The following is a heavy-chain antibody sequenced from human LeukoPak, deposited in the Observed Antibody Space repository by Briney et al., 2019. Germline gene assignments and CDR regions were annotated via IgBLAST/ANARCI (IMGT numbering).Heavy chain of an antibody. J-gene: IGHJ4*02. CDR2: IYSGDTT. Sequence: PGGSLRLSCAASGFTVSSNYMSWVRQAPGKGLEWVSVIYSGDTTYYAASVKGRFTISRHNSRNTLYLQMNSLRTEDTAMYYCARLIKWSSDYWGQGTLVTVSS. CDR3: ARLIKWSSDY. V-gene: IGHV3-53*04. CDR1: GFTVSSNY. D-gene: IGHD2-15*01.